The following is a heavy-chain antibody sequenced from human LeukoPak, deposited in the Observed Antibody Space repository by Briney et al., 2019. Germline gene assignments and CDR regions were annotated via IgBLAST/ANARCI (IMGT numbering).Heavy chain of an antibody. Sequence: EASVNVSCKASGYTFTDYYMHWVRQAPGQGLEWMGWLNPNSGDTNYAQKFQGRVSMTRDSSISTAYMDLSDLRSDDTAVYSCARGRNIEMTTMSGGSDYWGQGTLVTVSS. CDR3: ARGRNIEMTTMSGGSDY. CDR2: LNPNSGDT. CDR1: GYTFTDYY. D-gene: IGHD5-24*01. V-gene: IGHV1-2*02. J-gene: IGHJ4*02.